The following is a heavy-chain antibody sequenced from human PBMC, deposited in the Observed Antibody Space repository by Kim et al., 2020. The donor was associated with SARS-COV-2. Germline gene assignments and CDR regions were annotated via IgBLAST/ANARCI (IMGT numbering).Heavy chain of an antibody. CDR2: ISAGNGNT. D-gene: IGHD5-12*01. J-gene: IGHJ4*02. CDR3: ARERGRGVATTPDY. Sequence: ASVKVSCKASGYTFTSHAIHWVRQAPGQRLEWMGWISAGNGNTKYSQKFQGRVTITRDTSASTAYMELSSLRSEDTAVYYCARERGRGVATTPDYWGQG. CDR1: GYTFTSHA. V-gene: IGHV1-3*01.